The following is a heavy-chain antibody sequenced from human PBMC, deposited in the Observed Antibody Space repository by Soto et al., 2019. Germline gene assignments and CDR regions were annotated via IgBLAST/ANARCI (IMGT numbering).Heavy chain of an antibody. CDR2: ISSNGGST. D-gene: IGHD3-10*01. CDR3: VKSGTTYGSGSFYRKLFDY. J-gene: IGHJ4*02. CDR1: GFTFSSYA. Sequence: GGSLRLSCSASGFTFSSYAMHWVRQAPGKGLEYVSAISSNGGSTYYADSVKGRFTISRDNSKNTLYLQMSSLRAEDTAVYYCVKSGTTYGSGSFYRKLFDYWGQGTLVTVSS. V-gene: IGHV3-64D*08.